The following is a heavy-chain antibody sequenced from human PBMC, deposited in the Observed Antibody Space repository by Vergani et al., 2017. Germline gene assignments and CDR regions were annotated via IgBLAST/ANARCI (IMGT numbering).Heavy chain of an antibody. J-gene: IGHJ5*02. D-gene: IGHD2/OR15-2a*01. CDR1: GAAIKDFY. CDR3: ARDRDLYCRSTTSCHNWFDP. CDR2: VYYTGST. Sequence: QVQLQESGPGLVKPSETLSLTCTVSGAAIKDFYWSRFRQPPGKGLEWIGYVYYTGSTTYNPSLKSRVTISVDTSNNQFSLRMTSLTAADTAIYYCARDRDLYCRSTTSCHNWFDPWGQGSLVTVSS. V-gene: IGHV4-59*01.